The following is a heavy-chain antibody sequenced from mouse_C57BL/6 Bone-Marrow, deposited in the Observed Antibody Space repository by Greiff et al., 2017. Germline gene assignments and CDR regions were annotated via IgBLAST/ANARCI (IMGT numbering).Heavy chain of an antibody. J-gene: IGHJ1*03. Sequence: VQLQQSGPGLVQPSQSLSITCTVSGFSLTSYGVHWVRQSPGKGLEWLGVIWSGGSTDSNAAFISRLSISKDNSKSQVFVKMNSLQADDTAIYYCASFWYFEVWGTGTTVTVSS. V-gene: IGHV2-2*01. CDR1: GFSLTSYG. CDR2: IWSGGST. CDR3: ASFWYFEV.